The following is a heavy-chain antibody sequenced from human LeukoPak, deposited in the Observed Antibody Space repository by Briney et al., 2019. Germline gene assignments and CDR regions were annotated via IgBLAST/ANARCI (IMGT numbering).Heavy chain of an antibody. CDR2: MYWNDDK. D-gene: IGHD2-2*01. CDR3: ALRQPAIPATLGPRFDY. Sequence: TLSLTCTVSGGSISSHYWSWIRQPPGKDLDWLALMYWNDDKYYSPSLKDSLTISKDTSKYQVVLTMTDMDPVDTATYYCALRQPAIPATLGPRFDYWGQGTLVTVSS. CDR1: GGSISSHYW. V-gene: IGHV2-5*01. J-gene: IGHJ4*02.